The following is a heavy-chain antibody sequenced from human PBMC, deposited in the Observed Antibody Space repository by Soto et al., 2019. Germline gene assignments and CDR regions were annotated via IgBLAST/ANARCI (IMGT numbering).Heavy chain of an antibody. CDR3: AKDVVPAADYYYSGMDV. V-gene: IGHV3-9*01. J-gene: IGHJ6*02. CDR1: GFTFDDYA. CDR2: ISWNSGSI. Sequence: GGSLTPSCAASGFTFDDYAMHWVRQAPGKGREWVSGISWNSGSIGYADSVKGRFTISRDNAKNPLYLQMNSLRAEDTALYYCAKDVVPAADYYYSGMDVWGQGTTVTVSS. D-gene: IGHD2-2*01.